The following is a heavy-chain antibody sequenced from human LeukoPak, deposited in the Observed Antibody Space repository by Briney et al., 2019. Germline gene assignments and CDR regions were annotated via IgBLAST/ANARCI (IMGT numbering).Heavy chain of an antibody. CDR1: GYTFTSYG. J-gene: IGHJ4*02. CDR2: ISGYNGNP. CDR3: ARDIYRYYYDSSGYYLLY. V-gene: IGHV1-18*01. Sequence: ASVKVSCKASGYTFTSYGISWVRQAPGQGLEWMGWISGYNGNPKYAQKLQGRVTMTTDTSTSTAYMELRSPRSDDTAVYYCARDIYRYYYDSSGYYLLYWGQGTLVTVSS. D-gene: IGHD3-22*01.